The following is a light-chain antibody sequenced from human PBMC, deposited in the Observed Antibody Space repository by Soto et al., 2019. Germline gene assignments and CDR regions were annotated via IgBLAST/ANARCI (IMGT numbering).Light chain of an antibody. V-gene: IGKV1-5*03. CDR1: QNVISW. CDR2: KAS. CDR3: QHYNSYSEA. Sequence: DIQMSQSPSTLSASVGDRVTITCRASQNVISWLAWYQQKPGKVPKLLIYKASTLESGVPSRFSGSGSGTEFTLTISSLQPDDFATYYCQHYNSYSEAFGQGTKVDIK. J-gene: IGKJ1*01.